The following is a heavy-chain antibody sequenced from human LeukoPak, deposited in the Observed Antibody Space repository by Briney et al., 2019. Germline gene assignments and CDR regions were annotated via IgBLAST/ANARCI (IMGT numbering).Heavy chain of an antibody. V-gene: IGHV3-9*01. D-gene: IGHD3-3*01. CDR2: ISWNSGSI. CDR3: AKFARAITIFGENWFDP. Sequence: PGRSLRLSCAASGFTFDDYAMHWVRQAPGKGLEWVSGISWNSGSIGYADSVKGRFTISRDNAKNSLYLQMNSLRAEDTALYYCAKFARAITIFGENWFDPWGQGTLVTVSS. J-gene: IGHJ5*02. CDR1: GFTFDDYA.